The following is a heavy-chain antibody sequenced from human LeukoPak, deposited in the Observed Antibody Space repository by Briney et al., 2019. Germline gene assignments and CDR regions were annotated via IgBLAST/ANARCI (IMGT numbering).Heavy chain of an antibody. V-gene: IGHV4-39*07. D-gene: IGHD2-21*02. CDR3: AKDVVTFISD. CDR2: IYYSGST. J-gene: IGHJ4*02. CDR1: DVSISSSSYY. Sequence: SETLSLTCTVSDVSISSSSYYWGWIRQPPGQGLEWIGTIYYSGSTYYNPSLKSRVTISVDTSKNQFSLKLTSVTAADTAVYYCAKDVVTFISDWGQGTLVSVSS.